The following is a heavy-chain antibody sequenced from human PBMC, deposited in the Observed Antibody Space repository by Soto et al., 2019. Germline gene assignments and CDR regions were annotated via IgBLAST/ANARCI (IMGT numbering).Heavy chain of an antibody. D-gene: IGHD5-18*01. Sequence: ASVKVSCKASGYTFTGYYMHWVRQAPGQGLEWMGWINPNSGGTNYAQKFQGRVTMTRDTSISTAYMELSRLRSDDTAVYYCARVDVDTAMSDYWGQGTLVTVSS. CDR3: ARVDVDTAMSDY. J-gene: IGHJ4*02. V-gene: IGHV1-2*02. CDR2: INPNSGGT. CDR1: GYTFTGYY.